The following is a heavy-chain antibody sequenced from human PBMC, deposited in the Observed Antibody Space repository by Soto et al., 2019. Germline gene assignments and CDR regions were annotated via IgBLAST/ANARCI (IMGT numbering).Heavy chain of an antibody. V-gene: IGHV5-51*01. J-gene: IGHJ4*02. CDR2: IYPGDSET. D-gene: IGHD3-10*01. CDR3: ARKYYYGAGTLDY. CDR1: GDPFTTYW. Sequence: GASMKIPCQGSGDPFTTYWIGWVRPMPGKGLEWMGIIYPGDSETRYSPSFQGQVTMSADKSISTAYLQWSSLKASDSAMYYCARKYYYGAGTLDYWGQGTLVTVSS.